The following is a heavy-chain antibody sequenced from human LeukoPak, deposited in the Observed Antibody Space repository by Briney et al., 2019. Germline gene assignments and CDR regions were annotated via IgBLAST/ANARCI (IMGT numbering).Heavy chain of an antibody. D-gene: IGHD6-13*01. V-gene: IGHV1-18*01. CDR3: ARDLGQQLPEGIDY. Sequence: ASVKVSCKASGFTFTSDSITWVRQAPGQGLEWIGWISAYNANTDYAQNLQGRVTMTTDTSTSTAYMELRSLTSDDTAVYYCARDLGQQLPEGIDYWGQGTLVTVSS. CDR2: ISAYNANT. J-gene: IGHJ4*02. CDR1: GFTFTSDS.